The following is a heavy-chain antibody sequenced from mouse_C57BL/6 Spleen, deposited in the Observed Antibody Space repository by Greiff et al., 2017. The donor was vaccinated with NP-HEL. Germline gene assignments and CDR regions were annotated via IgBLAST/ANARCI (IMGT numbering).Heavy chain of an antibody. V-gene: IGHV1-61*01. J-gene: IGHJ2*01. Sequence: QVQLQQPGAELVRPGSSVKLSCKASGYTFTSYWMDWVKQRPGQGLEWIGNIYPSDSETHYNQKFKDKATLTVDKSSSTAYMQLSILTSEDSAVYYCARDFRYYFDYWGQGTTLTVSS. CDR2: IYPSDSET. CDR1: GYTFTSYW. CDR3: ARDFRYYFDY.